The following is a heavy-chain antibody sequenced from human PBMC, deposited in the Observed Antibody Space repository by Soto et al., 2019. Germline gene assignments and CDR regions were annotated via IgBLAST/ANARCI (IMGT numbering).Heavy chain of an antibody. V-gene: IGHV1-69*01. CDR1: GGTFSSNA. CDR2: IIPTLGTA. J-gene: IGHJ6*02. Sequence: QVQLVQSGAEVKKPGSSVKVSCRASGGTFSSNAISWVRQAPGQGLEWMGGIIPTLGTANNAQKFQGRVTITADESTSTAYMELSSLRSEDTAVYYCARCSGGSCYSYYYYGMDVWGQGTTVTVSS. CDR3: ARCSGGSCYSYYYYGMDV. D-gene: IGHD2-15*01.